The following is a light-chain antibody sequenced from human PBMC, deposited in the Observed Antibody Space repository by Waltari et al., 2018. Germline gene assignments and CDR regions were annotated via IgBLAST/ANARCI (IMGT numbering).Light chain of an antibody. V-gene: IGKV3-15*01. CDR1: PSVSSN. CDR3: QQYNNWPPMYT. CDR2: GAS. Sequence: EVVMTQSPATLSVSPGERATLSCRASPSVSSNLAWYPQKPGQAPRLLIYGASTRATGLPARFSGSGSGTEFTLTISSLQSEDFAVHDCQQYNNWPPMYTFGQGTKLEIK. J-gene: IGKJ2*01.